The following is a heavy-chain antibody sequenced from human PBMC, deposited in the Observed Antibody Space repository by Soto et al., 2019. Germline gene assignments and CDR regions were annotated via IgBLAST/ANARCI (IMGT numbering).Heavy chain of an antibody. CDR1: GGSFSDYY. V-gene: IGHV4-34*01. CDR2: ITHSGGT. CDR3: ARRTYFDTSGYYRPRYLFDF. J-gene: IGHJ4*02. D-gene: IGHD3-22*01. Sequence: PSETLSLTCSVYGGSFSDYYWTWIRQSPGSGLEWIGEITHSGGTKYNPSLRNRVTISVDSFKYQFSLKLTSVTAADTALYFCARRTYFDTSGYYRPRYLFDFWGQGSLVNVS.